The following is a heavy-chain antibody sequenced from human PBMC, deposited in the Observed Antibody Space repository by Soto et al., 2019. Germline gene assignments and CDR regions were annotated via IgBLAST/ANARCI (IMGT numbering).Heavy chain of an antibody. V-gene: IGHV4-59*01. CDR1: GGSIGSYH. CDR2: VYYTGTT. CDR3: ARDTVLTGMFDF. Sequence: SETLSLTCTVSGGSIGSYHWSWVRQPPGKGLEWIASVYYTGTTNYNPSLGSRVTISIDAPENQISLKLTSVTAADTAFYYCARDTVLTGMFDFWGQGTLVTVSS. D-gene: IGHD4-17*01. J-gene: IGHJ4*02.